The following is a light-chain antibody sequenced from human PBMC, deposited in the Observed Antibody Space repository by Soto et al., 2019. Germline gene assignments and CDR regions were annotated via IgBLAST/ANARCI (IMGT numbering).Light chain of an antibody. CDR2: VAS. CDR1: QSVSSN. CDR3: QQYNVWPLT. V-gene: IGKV3-15*01. Sequence: EIVMTQSPATLSVSPGERATLSCRASQSVSSNLAWYQQKPGQTPKLLIYVASTRATGIPARFSGSGSGAKFTLTISSLQSEGFGVYYCQQYNVWPLTFGGGTKVEFK. J-gene: IGKJ4*01.